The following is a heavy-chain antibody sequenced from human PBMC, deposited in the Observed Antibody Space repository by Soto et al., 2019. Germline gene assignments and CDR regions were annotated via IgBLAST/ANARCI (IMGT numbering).Heavy chain of an antibody. CDR2: IRPSDSYS. D-gene: IGHD6-19*01. Sequence: GESLKISCKGSGYSFTSYWISWVRQMPGKGLEWMGRIRPSDSYSNYSPSFQGHVTITLDKSISTAYLQWSSLKASDTAMYYCARREYSSGCPDYWGQGTLVTVSS. J-gene: IGHJ4*02. CDR3: ARREYSSGCPDY. V-gene: IGHV5-10-1*01. CDR1: GYSFTSYW.